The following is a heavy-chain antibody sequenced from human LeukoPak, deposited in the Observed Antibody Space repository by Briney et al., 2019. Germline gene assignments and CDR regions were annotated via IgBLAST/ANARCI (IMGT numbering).Heavy chain of an antibody. J-gene: IGHJ4*02. D-gene: IGHD3-3*01. Sequence: SETLSLTCSVSGASLSGGTYYWGWIRQPPGKGLEWIGSIYYTGSTYDNPSLKSRVTISVDTSKNQFSLKLSSVTAADTAVYYCARRGWSGRAFDYWGQGTLVTVSS. CDR1: GASLSGGTYY. CDR2: IYYTGST. CDR3: ARRGWSGRAFDY. V-gene: IGHV4-39*01.